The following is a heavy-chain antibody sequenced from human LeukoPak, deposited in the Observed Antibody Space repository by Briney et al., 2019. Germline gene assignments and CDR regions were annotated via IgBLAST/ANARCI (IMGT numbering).Heavy chain of an antibody. CDR2: ISGSGGST. J-gene: IGHJ4*02. CDR3: AKGTLTFGGVIVQPFDY. Sequence: GGSLRLSCAASGFTFSSYAMSWVRQAPGKGLEWVSAISGSGGSTYYADSVKGRFTISRDNSKNTLYLQMNSLRAEDTAVYYCAKGTLTFGGVIVQPFDYWGQGTLVTVSS. V-gene: IGHV3-23*01. CDR1: GFTFSSYA. D-gene: IGHD3-16*02.